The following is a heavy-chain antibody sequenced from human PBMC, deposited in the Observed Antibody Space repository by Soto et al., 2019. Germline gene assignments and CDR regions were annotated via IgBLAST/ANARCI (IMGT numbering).Heavy chain of an antibody. V-gene: IGHV3-30-3*01. D-gene: IGHD2-21*02. CDR3: ARGGGFCGADCYKGGIDY. CDR2: ISHDGDDK. Sequence: QVQLVESGGGVVQPGRSLRLSCAASGFTFSPYTMHWVRQIPGKGLEWVAVISHDGDDKDYADSVKGRFTVSRDNSKNTLYLQMSSLIAEDTALYYCARGGGFCGADCYKGGIDYWGRGTLVTVSP. CDR1: GFTFSPYT. J-gene: IGHJ4*02.